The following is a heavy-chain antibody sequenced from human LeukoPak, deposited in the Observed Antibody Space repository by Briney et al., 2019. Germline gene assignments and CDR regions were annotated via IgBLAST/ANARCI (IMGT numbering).Heavy chain of an antibody. J-gene: IGHJ4*02. D-gene: IGHD3-3*01. CDR2: ISSSSSYI. CDR3: ASRQFWSGYYTGSVY. CDR1: GFTFSSYS. V-gene: IGHV3-21*01. Sequence: GGSLRLSCAASGFTFSSYSMNWVRQAPGKGLEWVSSISSSSSYIYNADSVKGRFTISRDNAKNSLHLQMNSLRAEDTAVYYRASRQFWSGYYTGSVYWGQGTLATVSS.